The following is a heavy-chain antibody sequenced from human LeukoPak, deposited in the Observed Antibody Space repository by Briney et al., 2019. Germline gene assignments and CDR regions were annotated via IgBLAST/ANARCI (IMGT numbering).Heavy chain of an antibody. CDR2: IYHSGST. V-gene: IGHV4-30-2*01. Sequence: SETLSLTCTVSGGSISSGGYYWSWIRQPPGKGLEWIGYIYHSGSTYYNPSLKSRVTISVDRSKNQFSLKLSFVTAADTAVYYCARSRGYTDGQTIDYWGQGTLVTVSS. CDR3: ARSRGYTDGQTIDY. J-gene: IGHJ4*02. D-gene: IGHD5-18*01. CDR1: GGSISSGGYY.